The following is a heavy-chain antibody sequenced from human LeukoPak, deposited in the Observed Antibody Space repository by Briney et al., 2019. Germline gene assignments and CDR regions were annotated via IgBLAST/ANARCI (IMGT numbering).Heavy chain of an antibody. V-gene: IGHV1-18*01. CDR1: GYTFTSYG. D-gene: IGHD6-19*01. Sequence: ASVKVSCKASGYTFTSYGISWVRQAPGQGLEWMGWISVYNGHTNYAQKLQGRVTMTTDTSTSTAYMELRSLRYDDTALYYCARDLRYSSGWYAGHYYYYYMDVWGKGTTVTVSS. J-gene: IGHJ6*03. CDR2: ISVYNGHT. CDR3: ARDLRYSSGWYAGHYYYYYMDV.